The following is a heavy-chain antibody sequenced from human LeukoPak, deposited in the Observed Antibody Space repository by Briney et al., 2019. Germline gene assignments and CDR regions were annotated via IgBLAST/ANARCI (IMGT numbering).Heavy chain of an antibody. CDR1: GFTFSNYA. CDR2: IKSNGDTT. J-gene: IGHJ4*02. Sequence: GGSLRLSCAASGFTFSNYAIHWVRQAPGKGLESVSAIKSNGDTTYYANSVKGRFTISRDNSKNTVYLQMGSLRAEDMAVYCCARVRIAAAAPYFDYWGQGTLVTVAS. CDR3: ARVRIAAAAPYFDY. D-gene: IGHD6-13*01. V-gene: IGHV3-64*01.